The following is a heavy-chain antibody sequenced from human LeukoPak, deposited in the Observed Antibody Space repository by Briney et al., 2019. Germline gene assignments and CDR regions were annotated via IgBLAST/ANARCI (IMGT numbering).Heavy chain of an antibody. CDR3: ARAGRWELLGHDAFDI. Sequence: GGSLRLSCAASGFTFSSYWMSWVRQAPGKGLEWVANIKQDGSEKYYVDSVKGRFTISRDNAKNSLYLQMNSLRAEDTAVYYCARAGRWELLGHDAFDIWGQGTMVTVSS. CDR2: IKQDGSEK. V-gene: IGHV3-7*01. CDR1: GFTFSSYW. J-gene: IGHJ3*02. D-gene: IGHD1-26*01.